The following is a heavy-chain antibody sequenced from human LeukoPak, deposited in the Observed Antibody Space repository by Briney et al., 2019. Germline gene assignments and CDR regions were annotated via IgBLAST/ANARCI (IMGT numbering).Heavy chain of an antibody. Sequence: ASVKVSCKASGYTFTGYYMHWVRQAPGQGLAWMGWIDPNSGGTNYAQNFQGRVTMTSDTSISTAYMELSSLRSDDTAIYYCARAPVILWFDAFDIWGQGTMVTVSS. J-gene: IGHJ3*02. CDR1: GYTFTGYY. CDR2: IDPNSGGT. CDR3: ARAPVILWFDAFDI. V-gene: IGHV1-2*02. D-gene: IGHD3-10*01.